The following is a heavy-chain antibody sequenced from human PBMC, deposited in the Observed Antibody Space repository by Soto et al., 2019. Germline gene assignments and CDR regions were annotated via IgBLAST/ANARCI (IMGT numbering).Heavy chain of an antibody. J-gene: IGHJ6*02. CDR1: GGSISSSNW. Sequence: PSETLSLTCAVSGGSISSSNWWSWVRQPPGKGLEWIGEIYHSGSTNYNPSLKSRVTISVDKSKNQFSLKLSSVTAADTAVYYCARGLRWSTMVRGVYGMDVWGQGTTVTVSS. CDR3: ARGLRWSTMVRGVYGMDV. CDR2: IYHSGST. D-gene: IGHD3-10*01. V-gene: IGHV4-4*02.